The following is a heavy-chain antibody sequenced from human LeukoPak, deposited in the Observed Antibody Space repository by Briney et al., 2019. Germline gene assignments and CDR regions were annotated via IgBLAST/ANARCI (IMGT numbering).Heavy chain of an antibody. Sequence: GGSLRLSCAASGFTFSSYAMSWVRQAPGKGLEWVSAISGSGGSTYYADSVRGRFTISRDNSKNTLYLQMNSLRAEDTAVYYCAKDSNTAMVLSNFDYWGQGTLVTVSS. CDR1: GFTFSSYA. V-gene: IGHV3-23*01. D-gene: IGHD5-18*01. CDR2: ISGSGGST. J-gene: IGHJ4*02. CDR3: AKDSNTAMVLSNFDY.